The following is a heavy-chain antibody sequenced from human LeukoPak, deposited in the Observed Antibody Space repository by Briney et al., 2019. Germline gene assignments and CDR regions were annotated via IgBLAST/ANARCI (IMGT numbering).Heavy chain of an antibody. V-gene: IGHV4-4*07. Sequence: PSETLSLTCTVSGSSISSYYWSWIRQPAGKGLEWIGRIYTSGSTNYNPSLKSRVTMSVDTSKNQFSLKLSSVTAADTAVYYCAREAVTTWGYYYYMDVWGKGTTVTISS. CDR1: GSSISSYY. J-gene: IGHJ6*03. CDR2: IYTSGST. D-gene: IGHD4-17*01. CDR3: AREAVTTWGYYYYMDV.